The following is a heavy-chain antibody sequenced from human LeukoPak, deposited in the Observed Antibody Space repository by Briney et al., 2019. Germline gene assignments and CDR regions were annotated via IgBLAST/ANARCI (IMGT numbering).Heavy chain of an antibody. V-gene: IGHV4-59*01. CDR3: ARGGDSWFY. D-gene: IGHD6-13*01. J-gene: IGHJ4*02. Sequence: PETLSPTCTVSGXSMRSYYWAWIRQSPGKGLGWIGHIYDTGSTNYNPSLKSRVTISGDTSKNQFSLKLSSLSAADTAVYYWARGGDSWFYWGQGTLVTVSS. CDR2: IYDTGST. CDR1: GXSMRSYY.